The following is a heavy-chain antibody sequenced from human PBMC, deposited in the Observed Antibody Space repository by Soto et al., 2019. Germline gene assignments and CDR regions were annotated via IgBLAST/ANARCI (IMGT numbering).Heavy chain of an antibody. CDR2: TRQDGGQS. CDR1: GFTLSSYW. CDR3: VRAGSTGWRLGC. J-gene: IGHJ4*02. D-gene: IGHD6-19*01. Sequence: PVGSLRLSCEASGFTLSSYWMSWIRQAPGKGLEWVANTRQDGGQSYLVDSVQGRFTISRDNAKNSVYLQMNSLGAEDTAVYYCVRAGSTGWRLGCWGQRTLVRVCS. V-gene: IGHV3-7*01.